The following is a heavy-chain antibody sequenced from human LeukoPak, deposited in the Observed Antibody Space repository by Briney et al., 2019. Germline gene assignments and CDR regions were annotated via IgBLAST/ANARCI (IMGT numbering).Heavy chain of an antibody. J-gene: IGHJ4*02. CDR1: GFTFSSYD. CDR2: ISYDGSNK. Sequence: GRSLRLSCAASGFTFSSYDMHWVRQAPGKGLEWVPVISYDGSNKYYADSVKGRFTISRDNSKNTLYLQMNSLRAEDTAVYYCATYGDYVGGAFDYWGQGTLVTVSS. D-gene: IGHD4-17*01. CDR3: ATYGDYVGGAFDY. V-gene: IGHV3-30*03.